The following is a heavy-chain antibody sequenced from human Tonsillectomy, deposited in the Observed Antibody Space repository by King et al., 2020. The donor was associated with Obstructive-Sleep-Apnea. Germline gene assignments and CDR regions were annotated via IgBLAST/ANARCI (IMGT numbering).Heavy chain of an antibody. J-gene: IGHJ4*02. Sequence: QLVQSGSELKTPGASVKVSCKASGYSFTSYAMNWVRQAPGQGLEWMGRINTNTGNPTYAQGLTGRFVFSFDTSGSTAYLQISSLKAEDTAVYYCARMVYSSSWYRFFDSWGQGTLVTVSS. D-gene: IGHD6-13*01. CDR3: ARMVYSSSWYRFFDS. V-gene: IGHV7-4-1*02. CDR1: GYSFTSYA. CDR2: INTNTGNP.